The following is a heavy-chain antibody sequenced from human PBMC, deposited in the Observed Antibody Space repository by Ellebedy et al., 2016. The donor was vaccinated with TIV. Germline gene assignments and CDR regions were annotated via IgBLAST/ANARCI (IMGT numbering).Heavy chain of an antibody. Sequence: ASVKVSXXASGYTFTNYDINWVRQAPGQGLEWMGIIYPDGVTTTYAQKFQGRLSITRDTSTGTFYIELSSLRSEDTALYYCARDANDAFDYWGQGTLVTVSP. CDR2: IYPDGVTT. CDR3: ARDANDAFDY. CDR1: GYTFTNYD. J-gene: IGHJ4*02. V-gene: IGHV1-46*01. D-gene: IGHD1-1*01.